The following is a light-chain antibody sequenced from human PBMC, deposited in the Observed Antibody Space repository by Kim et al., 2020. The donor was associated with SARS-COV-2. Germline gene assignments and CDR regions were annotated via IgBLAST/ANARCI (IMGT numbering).Light chain of an antibody. V-gene: IGLV6-57*03. CDR2: EDD. CDR1: SGSIASNY. Sequence: GKMVSISCTRSSGSIASNYVQWYQQRPGSVPTTVIYEDDRRPSGVPDRFSASIDSSSNSASLTISGLQTEDEADYYCQSFDTTNVVFGGGTQLTVL. J-gene: IGLJ7*01. CDR3: QSFDTTNVV.